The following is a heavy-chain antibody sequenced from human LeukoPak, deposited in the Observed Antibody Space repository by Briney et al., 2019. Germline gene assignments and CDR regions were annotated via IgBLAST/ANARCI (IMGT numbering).Heavy chain of an antibody. CDR1: GGSFSGYY. J-gene: IGHJ4*02. D-gene: IGHD6-13*01. V-gene: IGHV4-34*01. Sequence: SETLSLTCAVYGGSFSGYYWSWIRQPPGKGLEWIGEINHSGSTNYNPSLKSRVTISVDTSKNQFSLKLSSVTAADTAVYYCASGYSLDYWGQGTLVTVSS. CDR2: INHSGST. CDR3: ASGYSLDY.